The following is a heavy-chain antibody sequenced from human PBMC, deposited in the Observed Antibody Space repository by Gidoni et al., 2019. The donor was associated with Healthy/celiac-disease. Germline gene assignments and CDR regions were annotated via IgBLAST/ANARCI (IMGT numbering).Heavy chain of an antibody. D-gene: IGHD6-19*01. CDR2: ISGSGGST. J-gene: IGHJ6*02. V-gene: IGHV3-23*01. Sequence: EVQLLESGGGLVQPGGSLRLSCAASGFTFSSYAMSWVRQAAGKGLEWVSAISGSGGSTYYADSVKGRFTISRDNSKNTLYLQMNSLRAEDTAVYYCANSVLPRHVSGWPLGMDVWGQGTTVTVSS. CDR3: ANSVLPRHVSGWPLGMDV. CDR1: GFTFSSYA.